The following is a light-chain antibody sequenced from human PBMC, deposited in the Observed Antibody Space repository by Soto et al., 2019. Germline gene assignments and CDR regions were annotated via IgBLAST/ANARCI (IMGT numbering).Light chain of an antibody. Sequence: AIQMTQFPSSLSASVGDRVTITCRASQAIRGDLAWFQQKPGKAPKLLIYAASSLQSEVPSRFSGSGSASEYTLTISSLQPEDFAPYFCLQDFNYPWTLGQGPKVDIK. J-gene: IGKJ1*01. V-gene: IGKV1-6*01. CDR2: AAS. CDR3: LQDFNYPWT. CDR1: QAIRGD.